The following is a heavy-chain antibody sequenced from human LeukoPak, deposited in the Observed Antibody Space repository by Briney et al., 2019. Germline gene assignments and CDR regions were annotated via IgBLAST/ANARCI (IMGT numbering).Heavy chain of an antibody. CDR2: ISGSGGST. Sequence: PGGSLRLSCAASGFTFSSYAMSWVRQAPGKGLEWVSAISGSGGSTYYADSVKGRFTISRDNSKNTLYLQMNSLRAEDTAVYYCAKGGSIVLMVYAIAWGQGTLVTVSS. V-gene: IGHV3-23*01. D-gene: IGHD2-8*01. J-gene: IGHJ5*02. CDR1: GFTFSSYA. CDR3: AKGGSIVLMVYAIA.